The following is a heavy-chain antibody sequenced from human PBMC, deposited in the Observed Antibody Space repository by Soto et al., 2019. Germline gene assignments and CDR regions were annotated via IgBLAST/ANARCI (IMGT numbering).Heavy chain of an antibody. J-gene: IGHJ4*02. V-gene: IGHV4-4*02. CDR2: IYHSGST. CDR1: GGSISSSNW. CDR3: ATHKSLGPFDS. D-gene: IGHD7-27*01. Sequence: PSETLSLTCAVSGGSISSSNWWSWVRQPPGKGLEWIGEIYHSGSTNYNPSLKSRVTISVDTSKNQFSLTLTSVTAADTGVYYCATHKSLGPFDSWGQGTLVTVSS.